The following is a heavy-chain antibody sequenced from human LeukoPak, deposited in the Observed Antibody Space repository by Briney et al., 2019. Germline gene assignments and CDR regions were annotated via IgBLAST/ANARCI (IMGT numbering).Heavy chain of an antibody. Sequence: PSETLPDTCTVSGDSISSVEYYWSWVRQHPGQGLEWIGYIHSSGSSYYNPSLTSRVTMSVDTWDNKFSLNLKSVTAADTAIYYCARNDHGDHYQFDASSQRSLITVSS. V-gene: IGHV4-31*03. D-gene: IGHD3-16*01. CDR1: GDSISSVEYY. J-gene: IGHJ5*02. CDR3: ARNDHGDHYQFDA. CDR2: IHSSGSS.